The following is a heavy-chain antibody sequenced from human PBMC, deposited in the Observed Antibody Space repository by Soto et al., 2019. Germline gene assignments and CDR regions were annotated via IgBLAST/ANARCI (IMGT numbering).Heavy chain of an antibody. CDR2: IYPSDSDT. CDR3: ARGGVSTRTFDY. Sequence: GESLKISCKGSGYSFTSYWIGWVRQMPGKGLEWMGTIYPSDSDTRYRPSFQGQVTISADKSISSAYLQWSSLRASDTAMYYCARGGVSTRTFDYWGQGTPVTVSS. J-gene: IGHJ4*02. D-gene: IGHD3-3*01. V-gene: IGHV5-51*01. CDR1: GYSFTSYW.